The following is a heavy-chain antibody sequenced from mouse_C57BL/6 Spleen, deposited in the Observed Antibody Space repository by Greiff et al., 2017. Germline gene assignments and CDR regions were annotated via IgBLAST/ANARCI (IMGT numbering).Heavy chain of an antibody. CDR2: IDPSDSET. CDR1: GYTFTSYW. CDR3: ARGVYSNYVFAY. D-gene: IGHD2-5*01. Sequence: VQLQQPGAELVRPGSSVKLSCKASGYTFTSYWMHWVKQRPIQGLEWIGNIDPSDSETHYNQKFKDKATLTVDKSSSTAYMQLSSLTSEDSAVYYCARGVYSNYVFAYWGQGTLVTVSA. V-gene: IGHV1-52*01. J-gene: IGHJ3*01.